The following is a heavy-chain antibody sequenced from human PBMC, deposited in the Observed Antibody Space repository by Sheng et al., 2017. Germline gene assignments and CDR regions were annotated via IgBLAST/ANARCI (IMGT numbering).Heavy chain of an antibody. V-gene: IGHV4-34*01. D-gene: IGHD3-3*01. CDR3: ARGGTYYDFWSGYRGDWQGY. J-gene: IGHJ4*02. Sequence: QVQLQQWGAGLLKPSETLSLTCAVYGGSFSGYYWSWIRQPPGKGLEWIGEINHSGSTNYNPSLKSRVTISVDTSKNQFSLKLSSVTAADTAVYYCARGGTYYDFWSGYRGDWQGYWGQGNPGSPSPQ. CDR1: GGSFSGYY. CDR2: INHSGST.